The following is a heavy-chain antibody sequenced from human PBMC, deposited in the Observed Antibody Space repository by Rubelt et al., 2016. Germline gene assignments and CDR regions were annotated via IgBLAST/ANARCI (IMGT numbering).Heavy chain of an antibody. Sequence: QAPGKGLEWVSSISSSTDYIHYVDSVKGRFTISRDNAKKSVYLQMDSLRAEDTAVYYCARDQWVRGVLGAFDIWGQGTMVTVSS. J-gene: IGHJ3*02. D-gene: IGHD3-10*01. CDR2: ISSSTDYI. V-gene: IGHV3-21*01. CDR3: ARDQWVRGVLGAFDI.